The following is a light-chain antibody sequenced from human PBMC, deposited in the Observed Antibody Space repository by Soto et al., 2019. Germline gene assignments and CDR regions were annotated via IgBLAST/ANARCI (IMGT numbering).Light chain of an antibody. CDR2: GRS. Sequence: EIVLTQSPGPLSLSPGNSAALSCRASQSVTGDKVAWYQQRPGQAPRLLIYGRSTRATDIPARFRGSGSGTDYTLTISSLEPEDFALYYCQQYGNSPFTFGQGTKLEI. CDR3: QQYGNSPFT. CDR1: QSVTGDK. J-gene: IGKJ2*01. V-gene: IGKV3-20*01.